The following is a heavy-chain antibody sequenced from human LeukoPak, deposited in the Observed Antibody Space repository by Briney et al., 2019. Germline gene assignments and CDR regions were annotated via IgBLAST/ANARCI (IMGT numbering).Heavy chain of an antibody. CDR3: ARGARLGFDYYYYMDV. J-gene: IGHJ6*03. CDR2: INPNSGGT. D-gene: IGHD3-16*01. CDR1: GYTFTGYY. Sequence: ASVKVSCKASGYTFTGYYMHWVRQAPGQGLEWMGWINPNSGGTNYAQKFQGRVTMTRDTSISTAYMELSRLRSDDTAVYYCARGARLGFDYYYYMDVWGKGTTVTVSS. V-gene: IGHV1-2*02.